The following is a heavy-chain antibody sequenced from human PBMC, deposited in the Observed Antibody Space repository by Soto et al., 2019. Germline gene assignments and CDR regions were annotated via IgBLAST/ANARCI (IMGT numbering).Heavy chain of an antibody. CDR3: ARGGGYSSSWYFNY. CDR2: INHSGST. D-gene: IGHD6-13*01. Sequence: SETLSLTCAVYGGSFSGYYWSWIRQPPGKGLEWIGEINHSGSTNYNPSPKSRVTISGDTSKNQFALSLSSVTAADTAVYYCARGGGYSSSWYFNYWGQGTLVTVSS. J-gene: IGHJ4*02. CDR1: GGSFSGYY. V-gene: IGHV4-34*01.